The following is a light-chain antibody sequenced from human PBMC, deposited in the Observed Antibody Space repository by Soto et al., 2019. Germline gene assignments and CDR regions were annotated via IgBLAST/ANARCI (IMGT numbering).Light chain of an antibody. CDR3: QSYYSSRSGYV. V-gene: IGLV1-40*01. CDR2: GNS. J-gene: IGLJ1*01. CDR1: SSNIGAGYY. Sequence: QSVLTQPPSVSGAPGQRVTISCTGSSSNIGAGYYVHWYQQLPGTAPKLLIYGNSNRPSGVPDRFSGSKSGTSASLPITGRQAEDEADYYCQSYYSSRSGYVFGTGTKVTVL.